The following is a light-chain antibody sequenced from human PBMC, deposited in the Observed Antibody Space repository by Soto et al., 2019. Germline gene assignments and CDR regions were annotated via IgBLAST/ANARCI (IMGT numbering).Light chain of an antibody. CDR2: KAS. CDR3: QQYNTYPWT. Sequence: DAQMTQSPSTLSAYVGDRVTITCRASQSISSWLAWYQQKPGKAPKLLIYKASSLESGVSARFSGSGSGTEFTLTISSLQPEDFATYYCQQYNTYPWTFGQGTKVDIK. J-gene: IGKJ1*01. V-gene: IGKV1-5*03. CDR1: QSISSW.